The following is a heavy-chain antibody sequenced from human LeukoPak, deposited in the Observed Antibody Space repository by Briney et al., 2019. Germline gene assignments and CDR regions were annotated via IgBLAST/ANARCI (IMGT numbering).Heavy chain of an antibody. CDR3: TTGFGVVP. CDR2: IKSKTDGGTS. J-gene: IGHJ5*02. D-gene: IGHD2-2*01. Sequence: GGSLRLTCAASGFTFNNAWMTWVRQAPGKGLEWVGRIKSKTDGGTSDYAEPVKGRFTISRDDSKNTLYLLMNSLKTEDTAVYYCTTGFGVVPWGQGTLVTVSS. V-gene: IGHV3-15*01. CDR1: GFTFNNAW.